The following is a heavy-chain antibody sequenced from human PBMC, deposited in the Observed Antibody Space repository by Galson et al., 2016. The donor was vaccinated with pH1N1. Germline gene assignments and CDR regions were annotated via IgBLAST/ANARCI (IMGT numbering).Heavy chain of an antibody. D-gene: IGHD7-27*01. CDR3: IRDLGRLREF. Sequence: SVKVSCKASGGIFNNYAISWVRQAPGEGLEWMGGIKPLYGPAIYAQKFQGRLTVTADGGTAYMELRGLKSEDTAVYYCIRDLGRLREFWGQGTLVSVSS. V-gene: IGHV1-69*13. J-gene: IGHJ4*02. CDR2: IKPLYGPA. CDR1: GGIFNNYA.